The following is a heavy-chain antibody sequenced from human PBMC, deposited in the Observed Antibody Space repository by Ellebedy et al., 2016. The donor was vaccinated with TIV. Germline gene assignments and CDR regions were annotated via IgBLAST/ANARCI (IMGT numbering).Heavy chain of an antibody. CDR3: ATYNSDFFSY. V-gene: IGHV3-66*01. Sequence: GESLKISCVASGFTVSSNYMNWVRQAPGKGLEWVSVIYSGGNTYYADSVKGRFTISRDNSKNTLYLQMNSLRAEDTAVYYCATYNSDFFSYWGQGTLVTVSS. J-gene: IGHJ4*02. CDR1: GFTVSSNY. CDR2: IYSGGNT. D-gene: IGHD6-25*01.